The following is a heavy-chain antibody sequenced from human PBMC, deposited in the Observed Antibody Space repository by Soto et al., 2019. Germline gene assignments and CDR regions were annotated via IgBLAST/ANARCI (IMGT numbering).Heavy chain of an antibody. CDR3: AKDRTWIAAAGPRGWFDP. D-gene: IGHD6-13*01. CDR2: ISGSGGST. V-gene: IGHV3-23*01. Sequence: PGGSLRLSCAASGFTFSSYAMSWVRQAPGKGLEWVSAISGSGGSTYYADSVKGRFTISRDNSKNTLYLQMNSLRAEDTAVYYCAKDRTWIAAAGPRGWFDPWGQGTLVTVSS. J-gene: IGHJ5*02. CDR1: GFTFSSYA.